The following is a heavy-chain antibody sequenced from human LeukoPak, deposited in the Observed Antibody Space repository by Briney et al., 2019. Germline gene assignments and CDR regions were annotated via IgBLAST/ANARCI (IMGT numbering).Heavy chain of an antibody. CDR1: GYTFTSYY. Sequence: GASVKVSCKASGYTFTSYYMHWVRQAPGQGLEWMGIINPSGGSTSYAQKFQGRVTMTRDTSTSTVYMELSSLRSEDTAAYYCARDVRSNWFDPWGQGTLVTVSS. V-gene: IGHV1-46*01. D-gene: IGHD3-10*02. J-gene: IGHJ5*02. CDR3: ARDVRSNWFDP. CDR2: INPSGGST.